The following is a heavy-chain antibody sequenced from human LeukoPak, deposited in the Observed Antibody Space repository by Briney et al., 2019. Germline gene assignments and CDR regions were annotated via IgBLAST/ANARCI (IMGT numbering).Heavy chain of an antibody. Sequence: SVKVSCKASGGTFSSYAISWVRQAPGQGLEWMGGIIPIFGTANYAQKFQGRVTITADESTSTAYMELSSLRSEDTAVYYCAREMAYIAAPFDPWGQGTLVTVSS. CDR1: GGTFSSYA. CDR3: AREMAYIAAPFDP. CDR2: IIPIFGTA. V-gene: IGHV1-69*13. D-gene: IGHD6-13*01. J-gene: IGHJ5*02.